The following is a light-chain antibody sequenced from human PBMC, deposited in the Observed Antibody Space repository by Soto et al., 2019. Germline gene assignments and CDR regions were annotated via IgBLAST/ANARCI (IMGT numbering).Light chain of an antibody. CDR3: QQHGQWPIT. Sequence: DIQMTQSPSTLSASIGDRVTITCRASQSISSWLAWYQQKQGKAPKLLIYKASNLHSGVPSRFSGSASGTELTITISSLQPDDFETYYCQQHGQWPITFGQGTRLEIK. J-gene: IGKJ5*01. V-gene: IGKV1-5*03. CDR2: KAS. CDR1: QSISSW.